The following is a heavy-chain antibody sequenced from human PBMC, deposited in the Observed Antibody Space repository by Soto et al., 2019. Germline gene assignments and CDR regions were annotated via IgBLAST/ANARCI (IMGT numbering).Heavy chain of an antibody. D-gene: IGHD3-16*01. CDR2: ILYDGSKK. CDR1: GFNLNTNG. Sequence: GGSLRLSSVASGFNLNTNGIYWARQAPGKGLQWVAQILYDGSKKHYADSVRGRFTITRDNSKNTVYLQMDSLRVDDTAMYYCVRDLALMADYWGQGTLVTVSS. V-gene: IGHV3-30*03. J-gene: IGHJ4*02. CDR3: VRDLALMADY.